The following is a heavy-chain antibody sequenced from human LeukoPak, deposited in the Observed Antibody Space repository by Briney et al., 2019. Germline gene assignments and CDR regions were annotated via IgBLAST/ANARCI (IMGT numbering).Heavy chain of an antibody. J-gene: IGHJ5*02. CDR2: INHSGST. D-gene: IGHD3-16*02. CDR1: GGSFSGYY. CDR3: ARGRGYVWGSYRLAP. V-gene: IGHV4-34*01. Sequence: SETLSLTCAVYGGSFSGYYWSWIRQPPGKGLEWIGEINHSGSTNYNPSLKSRVTISVDTSKNQFSLKLSSVTAAVTAVYYCARGRGYVWGSYRLAPWGQGTLVTVSS.